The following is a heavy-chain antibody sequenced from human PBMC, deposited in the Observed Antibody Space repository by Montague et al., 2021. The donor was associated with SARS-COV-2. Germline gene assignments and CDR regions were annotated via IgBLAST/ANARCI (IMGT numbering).Heavy chain of an antibody. CDR2: ISYDGSNK. V-gene: IGHV3-30*04. D-gene: IGHD3-16*01. J-gene: IGHJ3*02. CDR1: GFTFSSYV. Sequence: SLRLSCAASGFTFSSYVMHWVRQAPGKGLEWAAVISYDGSNKSYADSVKGRFTISRDNSKNTLYLQMNSLRAEDTAVYYCARDLGVLAFDIWGQGTMVTVSS. CDR3: ARDLGVLAFDI.